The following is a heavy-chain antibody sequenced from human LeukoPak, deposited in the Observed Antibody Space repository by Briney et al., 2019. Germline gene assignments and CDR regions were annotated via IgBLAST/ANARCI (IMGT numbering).Heavy chain of an antibody. V-gene: IGHV3-23*01. CDR2: IGSSGGGI. CDR3: AIDPNWGTHS. D-gene: IGHD7-27*01. Sequence: GGSLRLSCAASGFTFGTYTMYWVRHPPGKRLEWVSIIGSSGGGIHYADSVKGRFTISRDNSKNALYLQMNSLRVEDTAVYYCAIDPNWGTHSWGQGVLVTVSS. CDR1: GFTFGTYT. J-gene: IGHJ4*02.